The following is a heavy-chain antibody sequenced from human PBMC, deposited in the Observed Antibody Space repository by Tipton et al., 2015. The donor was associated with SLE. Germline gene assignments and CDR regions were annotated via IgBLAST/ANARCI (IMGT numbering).Heavy chain of an antibody. J-gene: IGHJ3*02. CDR1: GGTFSSYA. Sequence: QSGAEVKKPGSSVKVSCKASGGTFSSYAFSWVRQAPGQGLEWMGGIIAIFGTADYAQKFQGRVTITTDESTSTAYMELSSLRYEDTAVYYCARGPYYDFWSGLSSGRHDFDIWGQGTIVSVSS. CDR3: ARGPYYDFWSGLSSGRHDFDI. CDR2: IIAIFGTA. V-gene: IGHV1-69*05. D-gene: IGHD3-3*01.